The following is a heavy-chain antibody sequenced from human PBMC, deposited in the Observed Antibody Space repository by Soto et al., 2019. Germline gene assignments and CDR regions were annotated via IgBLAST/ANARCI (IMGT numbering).Heavy chain of an antibody. J-gene: IGHJ3*02. CDR1: GFTFSSYW. CDR2: INSDGSSI. Sequence: GGSLILSCAASGFTFSSYWMQWVRQAPGKGLVWVSRINSDGSSISYADSAKGRFTISRDNAKNTLYLQMNSLRAEDTAVYYCAREVDIVVVVAARKDAFDIWGQGTMVTVSS. D-gene: IGHD2-15*01. V-gene: IGHV3-74*01. CDR3: AREVDIVVVVAARKDAFDI.